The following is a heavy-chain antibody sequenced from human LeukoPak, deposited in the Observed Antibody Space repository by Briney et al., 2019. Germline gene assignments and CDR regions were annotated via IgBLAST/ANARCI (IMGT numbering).Heavy chain of an antibody. D-gene: IGHD6-19*01. V-gene: IGHV4-34*01. CDR1: GGSFSGYY. CDR3: ARRSSGWGTYYFDY. Sequence: KPSETLSLTCAVYGGSFSGYYWSWIRQPPGKGLEWIGEINHSGSTNYNPSLKSRVTISVDTSKNQFSLKLSSVIAADTAVYYCARRSSGWGTYYFDYWGQGTLVTVSS. J-gene: IGHJ4*02. CDR2: INHSGST.